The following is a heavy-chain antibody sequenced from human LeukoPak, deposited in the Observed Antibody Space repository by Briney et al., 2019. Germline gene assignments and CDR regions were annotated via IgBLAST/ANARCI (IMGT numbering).Heavy chain of an antibody. D-gene: IGHD3-10*01. J-gene: IGHJ3*02. CDR1: GFTLSSYS. CDR2: ISSSSSYI. V-gene: IGHV3-21*04. Sequence: GGSLRLSCAASGFTLSSYSMNWVRQAPGKGLEWVSSISSSSSYINYADSVKGRFTISRDNAKNSLFLQMNSLRAEDTAVYYCARVVDGSGSYDNHDSFDIWGQGTMVTVSS. CDR3: ARVVDGSGSYDNHDSFDI.